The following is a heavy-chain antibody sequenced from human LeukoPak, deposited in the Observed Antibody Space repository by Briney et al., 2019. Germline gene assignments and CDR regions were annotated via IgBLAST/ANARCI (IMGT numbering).Heavy chain of an antibody. Sequence: GGSLRLSCAASGFTFSSNGMHWVRQAPGKGLEWVAVILYDGSETYYADSVKGRFTISRDNSKNTLYLQMNSLRAEDTAVYYCAKYATIFGVAPPVNNDYWSQGTLVTVSS. CDR3: AKYATIFGVAPPVNNDY. CDR1: GFTFSSNG. J-gene: IGHJ4*02. D-gene: IGHD3-3*01. V-gene: IGHV3-30*18. CDR2: ILYDGSET.